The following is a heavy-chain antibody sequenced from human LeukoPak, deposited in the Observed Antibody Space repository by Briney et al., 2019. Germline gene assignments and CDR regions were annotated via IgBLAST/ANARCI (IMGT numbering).Heavy chain of an antibody. CDR3: ARGHSSGRDYYFDT. D-gene: IGHD6-19*01. CDR2: ISGYSGST. Sequence: ASVKVSCKTSGYTFATYSINWVREAPGQGLEWMGWISGYSGSTNYAQKLQGRVTMTTDTSTTTAYMELRSLKSDDTAVYYCARGHSSGRDYYFDTWGQGTLVTVSS. J-gene: IGHJ4*02. V-gene: IGHV1-18*01. CDR1: GYTFATYS.